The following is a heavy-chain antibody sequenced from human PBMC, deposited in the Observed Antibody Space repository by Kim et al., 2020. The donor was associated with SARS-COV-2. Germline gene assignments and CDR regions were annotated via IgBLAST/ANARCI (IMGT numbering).Heavy chain of an antibody. CDR2: ISYDGSNK. CDR3: AKSLYSSSWYFNDP. Sequence: GGSLRLSCAASGFTFSSYGMHWVRQAPGKGLEWVAVISYDGSNKYYADSVKGRFTISRDNSKNTLYLQMNSLRAEDTAVYYCAKSLYSSSWYFNDPWGQGTLVTVSS. J-gene: IGHJ5*02. V-gene: IGHV3-30*18. D-gene: IGHD6-13*01. CDR1: GFTFSSYG.